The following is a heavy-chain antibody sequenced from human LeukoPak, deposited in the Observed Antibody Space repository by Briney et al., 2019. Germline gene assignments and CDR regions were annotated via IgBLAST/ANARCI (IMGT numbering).Heavy chain of an antibody. CDR2: IYYSGNT. CDR3: ARDYAFDI. CDR1: GDSISSYY. Sequence: SETLSLTCTVSGDSISSYYWSWIRQPPGKGLEWIGCIYYSGNTNYNPSLKSRVTISIDTSKNQFSLKLSSVTASDTPAYYCARDYAFDIWGQGTMVTVSS. V-gene: IGHV4-59*01. J-gene: IGHJ3*02.